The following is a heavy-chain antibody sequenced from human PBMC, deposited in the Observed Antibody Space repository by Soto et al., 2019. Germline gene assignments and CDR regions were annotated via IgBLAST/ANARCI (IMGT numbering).Heavy chain of an antibody. Sequence: QVQLVQSGAEVKKPGASVRVSCEASGYRFTNYYIHWVRQAPGQGLEWLGRMNLDTGGTTYAQKFQGRVTMTRDTSISTAYMELSSVQSDDTAMYYCARDGNFAFRGYSFAFDFWGQGPLLTVSS. D-gene: IGHD5-18*01. J-gene: IGHJ4*02. V-gene: IGHV1-2*06. CDR3: ARDGNFAFRGYSFAFDF. CDR2: MNLDTGGT. CDR1: GYRFTNYY.